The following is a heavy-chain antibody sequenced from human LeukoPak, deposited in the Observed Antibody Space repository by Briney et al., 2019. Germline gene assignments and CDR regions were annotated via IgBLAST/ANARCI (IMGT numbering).Heavy chain of an antibody. CDR1: GGSISSYY. D-gene: IGHD6-13*01. V-gene: IGHV4-59*01. CDR3: ARGGSSWYADY. CDR2: IYYSGST. Sequence: KASETLSLTCTVSGGSISSYYWSWIRQPPGKGLEWIGYIYYSGSTSYNPSLKSRVTMSVDTSNDQFSLKVSSVTAADTAVYYCARGGSSWYADYWGQGTLVTVSS. J-gene: IGHJ4*02.